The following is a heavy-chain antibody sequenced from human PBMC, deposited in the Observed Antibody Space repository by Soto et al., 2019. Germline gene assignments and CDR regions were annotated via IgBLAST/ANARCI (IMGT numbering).Heavy chain of an antibody. J-gene: IGHJ6*02. D-gene: IGHD1-1*01. CDR3: ARDRLRYNWNDFPYYYYGMDV. CDR2: ISYDGSNK. Sequence: QVQLVESGGGVVQPGRSPRLSCAASGFTFSSYAMHWVRQAPGKGLERVAVISYDGSNKYYADSVKGRFTISRDNSKNTLYLQMNSLRAEDTAVYYCARDRLRYNWNDFPYYYYGMDVWGQGTTVTVSS. CDR1: GFTFSSYA. V-gene: IGHV3-30-3*01.